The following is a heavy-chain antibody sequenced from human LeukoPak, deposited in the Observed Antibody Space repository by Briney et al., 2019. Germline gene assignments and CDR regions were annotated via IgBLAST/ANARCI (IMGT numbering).Heavy chain of an antibody. D-gene: IGHD3-3*01. CDR2: IYHSGST. CDR3: ARVRFLEWLPEGNWFDP. V-gene: IGHV4-39*01. Sequence: KPSETLSLTCTVSGGSISSSSYYWGWIRQPPGKGLEWIGSIGSIYHSGSTYYNPSLKNRVTISLDTSKNQFSLRLSSVTATDTAVYYCARVRFLEWLPEGNWFDPWGQGTLVTVSS. J-gene: IGHJ5*02. CDR1: GGSISSSSYY.